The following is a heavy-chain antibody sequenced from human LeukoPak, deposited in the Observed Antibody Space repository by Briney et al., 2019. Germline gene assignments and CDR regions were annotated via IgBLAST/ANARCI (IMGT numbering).Heavy chain of an antibody. J-gene: IGHJ1*01. CDR3: ARGGHYYYDSSGYYEYFQH. D-gene: IGHD3-22*01. V-gene: IGHV3-30-3*01. CDR1: GFTFSSYA. CDR2: ISYDGSNK. Sequence: GRSLRLSCAASGFTFSSYAMHWVRQAPGEGLEWVAVISYDGSNKYYADSVKGRFTISRDNSKNTLYLQMNSLRAEDTAVYYCARGGHYYYDSSGYYEYFQHWGQGTLVTVSS.